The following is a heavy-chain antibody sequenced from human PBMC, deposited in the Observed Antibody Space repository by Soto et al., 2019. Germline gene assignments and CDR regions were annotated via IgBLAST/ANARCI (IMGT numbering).Heavy chain of an antibody. CDR1: GYSFTSYW. V-gene: IGHV5-10-1*01. D-gene: IGHD3-3*01. Sequence: GASLNISCKGSGYSFTSYWISWVRQMPGKGLEWMGRIDPSDSYTNYSPSFQGHVTISADKSISTAYLQWSSLKASDTAMYYCARHQTIFGVVITNYYYYGMDVWGQGTTVT. CDR3: ARHQTIFGVVITNYYYYGMDV. J-gene: IGHJ6*02. CDR2: IDPSDSYT.